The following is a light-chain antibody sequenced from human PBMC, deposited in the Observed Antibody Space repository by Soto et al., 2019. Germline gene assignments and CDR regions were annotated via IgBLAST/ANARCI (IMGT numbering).Light chain of an antibody. CDR3: QQSYTAPLT. Sequence: DIQMTQSPSSLSASVGDRITISCRASQSINNFLTWYQQRPGEAPKLLIYLGFSLQSGVPSRFSGSGSGTDFTLTISSLQPEDFATYFCQQSYTAPLTFGGGTKVDIK. CDR2: LGF. V-gene: IGKV1-39*01. CDR1: QSINNF. J-gene: IGKJ4*01.